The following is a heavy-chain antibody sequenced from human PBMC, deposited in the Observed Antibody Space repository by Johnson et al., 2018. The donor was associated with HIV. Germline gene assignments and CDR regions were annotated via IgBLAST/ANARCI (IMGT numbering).Heavy chain of an antibody. J-gene: IGHJ3*02. V-gene: IGHV3-30*18. CDR3: AKGRGGGEAFDI. CDR1: GFTFSSYG. CDR2: ISYDGSSK. Sequence: VQLVESGGGVVQPGRSLRLSCAASGFTFSSYGMHWVRQAPGKGLEWVAVISYDGSSKYYADSVKGRFTISRDNSKNTLYLQMNSLRAEDTAVYYCAKGRGGGEAFDIWGQGTMVTVSS.